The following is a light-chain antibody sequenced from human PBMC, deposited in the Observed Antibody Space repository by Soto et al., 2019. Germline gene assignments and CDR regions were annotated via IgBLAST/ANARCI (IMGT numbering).Light chain of an antibody. CDR1: SSNIARNY. V-gene: IGLV1-47*02. CDR2: SNS. Sequence: QSVLTQPPSASGTPGQKVSISCSGSSSNIARNYVSWYQQVQGTAPKLLIYSNSHRPSGVPDRFSGSKSGTSASLAISELRSADEADYYCAAWDDGLRGVFGGGTKLTV. J-gene: IGLJ3*02. CDR3: AAWDDGLRGV.